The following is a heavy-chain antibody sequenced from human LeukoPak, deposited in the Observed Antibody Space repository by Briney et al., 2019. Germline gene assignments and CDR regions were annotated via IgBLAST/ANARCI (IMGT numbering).Heavy chain of an antibody. CDR2: INPNSGGT. CDR1: GYTFTGYY. V-gene: IGHV1-2*02. D-gene: IGHD3-3*01. CDR3: ARPNFWSGYYQGY. Sequence: GASVKASCKASGYTFTGYYMHWVRQAPGQGLEWMGWINPNSGGTNYAQKFQGRVTMTRDTSISTAYMELSRLRSDDTAVYYCARPNFWSGYYQGYWGQGTLVTVPS. J-gene: IGHJ4*02.